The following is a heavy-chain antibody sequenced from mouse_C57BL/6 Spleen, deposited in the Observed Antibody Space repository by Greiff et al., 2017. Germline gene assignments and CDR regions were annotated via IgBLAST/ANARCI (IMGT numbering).Heavy chain of an antibody. J-gene: IGHJ3*01. V-gene: IGHV14-1*01. Sequence: EVQLQQSGAELVRPGASVKLSCTASGFNIKDYYMHWVKQRPEQGLEWIGRIDPEGGDTEYAPKFQGKATMTADTSSNTAYLQLSSLTSEDTSVDYCTTSSYVGFAYWGQGTLVTVSA. CDR1: GFNIKDYY. CDR2: IDPEGGDT. CDR3: TTSSYVGFAY. D-gene: IGHD1-1*01.